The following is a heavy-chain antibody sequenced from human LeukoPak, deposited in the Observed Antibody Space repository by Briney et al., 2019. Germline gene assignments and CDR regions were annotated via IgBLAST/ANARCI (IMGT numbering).Heavy chain of an antibody. V-gene: IGHV5-51*01. Sequence: GESLEISCKGSGYNFNTYWVVWVRQLPGKGLEWMGIIRPMNSDVRYSPSFQGQVAISADRSINTAYLQWSSLTASDTAMYYCASRPFETTVVPWDFYWGQGTQVTVSS. J-gene: IGHJ4*02. CDR2: IRPMNSDV. D-gene: IGHD4-23*01. CDR3: ASRPFETTVVPWDFY. CDR1: GYNFNTYW.